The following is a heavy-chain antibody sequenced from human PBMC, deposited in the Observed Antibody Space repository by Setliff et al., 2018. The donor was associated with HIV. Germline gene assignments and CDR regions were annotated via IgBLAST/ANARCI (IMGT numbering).Heavy chain of an antibody. D-gene: IGHD3-16*01. CDR3: ASFVWGRGFEN. Sequence: SETLSLTCAVYGGSFSGDSWTWIRQPPGKGLEWIGEIHYSGSTNYNPSLKSRVTISEDTSKNQVSLKLNSVTAADTAVYYCASFVWGRGFENWGQGTPVTVSS. CDR1: GGSFSGDS. CDR2: IHYSGST. V-gene: IGHV4-34*01. J-gene: IGHJ4*02.